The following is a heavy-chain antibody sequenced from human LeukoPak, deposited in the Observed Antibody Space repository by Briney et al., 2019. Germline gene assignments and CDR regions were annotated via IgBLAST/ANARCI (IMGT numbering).Heavy chain of an antibody. V-gene: IGHV3-23*01. CDR1: GFTLRTYA. CDR2: ISGSGGRT. CDR3: VKGPAYYDFWSGYLS. J-gene: IGHJ4*02. D-gene: IGHD3-3*01. Sequence: GGSLRLSCAASGFTLRTYAMNWVRQTPGKGLEWVSTISGSGGRTFYADSVKGRFTISRDNSNNTVYLQMKTLRAEDTAVYYCVKGPAYYDFWSGYLSWGQGTLVTVSS.